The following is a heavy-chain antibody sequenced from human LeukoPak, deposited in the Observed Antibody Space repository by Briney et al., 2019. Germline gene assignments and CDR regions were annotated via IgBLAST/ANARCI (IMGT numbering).Heavy chain of an antibody. D-gene: IGHD3-22*01. J-gene: IGHJ3*02. CDR2: INPSGGST. CDR1: GYTFTSYY. Sequence: GASVKVSCKASGYTFTSYYMHWVRQAPGQGLEWMGIINPSGGSTSYAQKFQGRVTMTRDTSTSTVYMELSSLRSEDTAVYYCARRKPEYYYDSSGYHRVSAFDIWGQGTMVTVSS. CDR3: ARRKPEYYYDSSGYHRVSAFDI. V-gene: IGHV1-46*01.